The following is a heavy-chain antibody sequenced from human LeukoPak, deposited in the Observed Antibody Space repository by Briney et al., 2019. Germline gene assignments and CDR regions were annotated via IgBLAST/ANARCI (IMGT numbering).Heavy chain of an antibody. Sequence: GGSLRLSCAASGFTFSSYGMHWVREAPGKGLEWVAVISYDGSNKYYADSVKGRFTISRDNSKNTLYLQMNRLRAEDTAVYYCAKDHIAAAGTLQHWGQGTLVTVSS. D-gene: IGHD6-13*01. V-gene: IGHV3-30*18. CDR2: ISYDGSNK. CDR1: GFTFSSYG. J-gene: IGHJ1*01. CDR3: AKDHIAAAGTLQH.